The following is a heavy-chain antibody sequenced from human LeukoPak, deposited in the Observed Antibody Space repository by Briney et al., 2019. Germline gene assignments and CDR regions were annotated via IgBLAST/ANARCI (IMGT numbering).Heavy chain of an antibody. CDR3: GRDLVVAGIAVVGLGY. CDR2: ISSSSSYI. D-gene: IGHD6-19*01. Sequence: GGSLRLSCAASGFTFSSYSMNWVRQAPGKGLEWVSSISSSSSYIYYADSVKGRFTISRDNAKNSLYLQMNSLRAEDTAVYYCGRDLVVAGIAVVGLGYWGQGTLVTVSS. J-gene: IGHJ4*02. V-gene: IGHV3-21*01. CDR1: GFTFSSYS.